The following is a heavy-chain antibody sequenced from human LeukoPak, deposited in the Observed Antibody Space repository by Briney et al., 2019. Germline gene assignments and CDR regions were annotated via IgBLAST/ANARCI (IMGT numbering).Heavy chain of an antibody. V-gene: IGHV3-66*01. D-gene: IGHD5-12*01. CDR1: GFTDSFNY. CDR3: ASYSGYDPFGSWNYYYYGMDV. CDR2: VYSGGTR. Sequence: GGSLRLSCGTSGFTDSFNYMSWVRQAPGKGLEWVSGVYSGGTRYYSDSVKGRFTISRDNSKNKLYLQMKSLRAEDTAVYYCASYSGYDPFGSWNYYYYGMDVWGQGTTVTVSS. J-gene: IGHJ6*02.